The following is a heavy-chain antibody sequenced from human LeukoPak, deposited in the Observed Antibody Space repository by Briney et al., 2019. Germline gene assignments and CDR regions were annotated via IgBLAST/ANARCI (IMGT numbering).Heavy chain of an antibody. D-gene: IGHD1-26*01. CDR2: IIPILGIA. J-gene: IGHJ4*02. V-gene: IGHV1-69*04. CDR3: ARVSEWEPYFDY. CDR1: GGTFSSYA. Sequence: ASVKVSCKASGGTFSSYAISWVRQAPGQGLEWMGRIIPILGIANYAQKFQGRVTITADKSTSTAYMELSSLRSDDTAVYYCARVSEWEPYFDYWGQGTLVTVSS.